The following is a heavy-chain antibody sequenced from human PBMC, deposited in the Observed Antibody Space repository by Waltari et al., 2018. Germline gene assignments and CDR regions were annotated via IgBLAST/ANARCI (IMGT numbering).Heavy chain of an antibody. CDR3: ARDQDWAFDY. Sequence: EVQLVESGGGLVQPGGSLKLSCAASGFTFSRHSMNWVRQAPGKGLEWVSHIGPGGSNIGYADSVKGRITISRDNAQNSLYLIINSLTDEDTAVYYCARDQDWAFDYWGRGTLVTVSS. CDR2: IGPGGSNI. V-gene: IGHV3-48*02. D-gene: IGHD2-21*01. CDR1: GFTFSRHS. J-gene: IGHJ4*02.